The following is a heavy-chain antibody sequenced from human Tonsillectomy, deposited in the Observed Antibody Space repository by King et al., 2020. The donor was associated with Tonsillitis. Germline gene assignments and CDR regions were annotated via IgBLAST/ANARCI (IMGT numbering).Heavy chain of an antibody. D-gene: IGHD2-21*01. Sequence: QVQLVESGAEVKKPGSSVKVSCKASGGAFSSYAISWVRQAPGQGLEWMGGIIPIFGTANYAQKFQGRVTITAAESTSTAYMELSSLRSEDTAVYYCARDIPIEPKGFDPWGQGTLVTVSS. J-gene: IGHJ5*02. V-gene: IGHV1-69*01. CDR1: GGAFSSYA. CDR3: ARDIPIEPKGFDP. CDR2: IIPIFGTA.